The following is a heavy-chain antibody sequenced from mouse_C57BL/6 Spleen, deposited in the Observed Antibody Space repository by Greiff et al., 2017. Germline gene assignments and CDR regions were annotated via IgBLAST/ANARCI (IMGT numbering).Heavy chain of an antibody. CDR2: IDPSESYT. CDR3: TSSEDGYNERYFDY. D-gene: IGHD2-3*01. V-gene: IGHV1-50*01. Sequence: QVQLQQPGAELVKPGASVKLSCKASGYTFTSYWMQWVNQRPGKGLEWIGEIDPSESYTNNNQKFKGKATSTVDTSSSTAYMQLSSLTSEDSAVYYCTSSEDGYNERYFDYWGQGTTLTVSS. CDR1: GYTFTSYW. J-gene: IGHJ2*01.